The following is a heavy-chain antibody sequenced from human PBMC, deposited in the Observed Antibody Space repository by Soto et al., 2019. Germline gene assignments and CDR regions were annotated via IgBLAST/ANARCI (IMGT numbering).Heavy chain of an antibody. J-gene: IGHJ4*02. D-gene: IGHD2-15*01. CDR2: IKQEGSEK. CDR3: ARRYCSGASCYFDD. V-gene: IGHV3-7*01. Sequence: EVQLVESGGGLVQPGGSLRLSCVDSTFTFSSNRTSWVRQAPGKGLEWVANIKQEGSEKYYVDSVKGRFTISRDNAKNSLFLQMNSLRAEDTALYYCARRYCSGASCYFDDWGQGTLVTVSS. CDR1: TFTFSSNR.